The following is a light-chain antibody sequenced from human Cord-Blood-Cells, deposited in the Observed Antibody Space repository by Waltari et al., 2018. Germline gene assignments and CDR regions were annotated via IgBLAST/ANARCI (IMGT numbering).Light chain of an antibody. Sequence: GTSSDVGGYHYVSWYQQHPGKAPKLMIYDVSNRPSGVSNRFSGSKSGNTASLTISGLQAEDEADYYCSSYTSSSTRVFGGGTKLTVL. CDR3: SSYTSSSTRV. J-gene: IGLJ3*02. V-gene: IGLV2-14*03. CDR2: DVS. CDR1: SSDVGGYHY.